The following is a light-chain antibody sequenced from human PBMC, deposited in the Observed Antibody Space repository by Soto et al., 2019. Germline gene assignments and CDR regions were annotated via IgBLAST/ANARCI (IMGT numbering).Light chain of an antibody. CDR2: EAS. CDR3: QQRSNWPLIT. CDR1: QTVSSS. J-gene: IGKJ5*01. Sequence: VLSQSPATLSLSPGERATLSCRASQTVSSSLAWYQQKPGQAPRLLIYEASNRATGIPARFSGSGSGADFTLTISSLEPEDFAVYYCQQRSNWPLITFGQGTHWRL. V-gene: IGKV3-11*01.